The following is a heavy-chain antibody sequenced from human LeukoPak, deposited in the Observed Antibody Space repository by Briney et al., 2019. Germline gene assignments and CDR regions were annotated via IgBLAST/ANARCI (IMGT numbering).Heavy chain of an antibody. CDR3: ARLASEGTFDY. D-gene: IGHD1-1*01. V-gene: IGHV5-51*01. Sequence: GESLKISCKGSGCSFTSYWIGWERQMPGKGLKWMGIIYPPDSDTRYSQSFQGQVTISADKSISTAYLQWSSLKASDTAMYYCARLASEGTFDYWGQGTLVTVSS. CDR1: GCSFTSYW. J-gene: IGHJ4*02. CDR2: IYPPDSDT.